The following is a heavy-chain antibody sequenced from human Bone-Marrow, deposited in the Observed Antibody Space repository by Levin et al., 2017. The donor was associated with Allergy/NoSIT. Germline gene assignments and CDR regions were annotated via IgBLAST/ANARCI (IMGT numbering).Heavy chain of an antibody. CDR2: IWYDGSNK. Sequence: GESLKISCAASGFTFSSYGMHWVRQAPGKGLEWVAVIWYDGSNKYYADSVKGRFTISRDNSKNTLYLQMNSLRAEDTAVYYCARGPDPDAFDIWGQGTMVTVSS. CDR3: ARGPDPDAFDI. V-gene: IGHV3-33*01. CDR1: GFTFSSYG. J-gene: IGHJ3*02.